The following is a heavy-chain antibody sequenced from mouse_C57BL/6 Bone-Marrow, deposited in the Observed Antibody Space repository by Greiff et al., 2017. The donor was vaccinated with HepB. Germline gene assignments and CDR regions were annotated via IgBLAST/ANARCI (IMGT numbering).Heavy chain of an antibody. D-gene: IGHD1-1*01. J-gene: IGHJ4*01. CDR2: IDPANGNT. CDR3: ARPSYGSSPLYAMDY. V-gene: IGHV14-3*01. Sequence: DVKLVESVAELVRPGASVKLSCTASGFNIKNTYMHWVKQRPEQGLEWIGRIDPANGNTKYAPKFQGKATITADTSSNTAYLQLSSLTSEDTAIYYCARPSYGSSPLYAMDYWGQGTSVTVSS. CDR1: GFNIKNTY.